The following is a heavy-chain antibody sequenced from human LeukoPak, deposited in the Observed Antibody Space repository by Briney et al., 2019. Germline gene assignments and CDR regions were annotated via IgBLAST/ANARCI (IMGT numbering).Heavy chain of an antibody. D-gene: IGHD2-15*01. J-gene: IGHJ5*02. V-gene: IGHV4-59*08. CDR3: AARRVKYCSGGSCYALGFDP. CDR1: GGCISSYY. CDR2: IYYSGST. Sequence: SETLSLTCTVSGGCISSYYWSWIRQPPGKGLEWIGYIYYSGSTNYNPSLKSRVTISVDTSKNQFSLKLSSVTAADTAVYYCAARRVKYCSGGSCYALGFDPWGQGTLVTVSS.